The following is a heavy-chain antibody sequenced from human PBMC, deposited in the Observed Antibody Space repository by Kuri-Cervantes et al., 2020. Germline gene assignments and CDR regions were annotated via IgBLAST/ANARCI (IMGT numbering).Heavy chain of an antibody. D-gene: IGHD4-23*01. CDR1: GFTFSNAW. Sequence: GGSLRLSCAASGFTFSNAWMSWVRQAPGKGLEGVGRIKSKTDGGTTDYAAPVKGRFTISRDDSKNTLYLQMNSLKTEDTAVYYCAKETLYGGNPWYYFDYWGQGTLVTVSS. V-gene: IGHV3-15*01. J-gene: IGHJ4*02. CDR3: AKETLYGGNPWYYFDY. CDR2: IKSKTDGGTT.